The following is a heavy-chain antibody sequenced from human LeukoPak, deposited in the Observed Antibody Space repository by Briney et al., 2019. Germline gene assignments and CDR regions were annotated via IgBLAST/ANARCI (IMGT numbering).Heavy chain of an antibody. V-gene: IGHV4-39*07. Sequence: PSETLSLTCTVSGGSISSSSYYWGWIRQPPGKGLEWIGSIYYSGSTYYNPSLKSRVTISVDTSKNQFSLKLSSVTAADTAVYYCARVVSERFLEWLLSHENYYYYMDVWGKGTTVTVSS. J-gene: IGHJ6*03. CDR2: IYYSGST. CDR1: GGSISSSSYY. D-gene: IGHD3-3*01. CDR3: ARVVSERFLEWLLSHENYYYYMDV.